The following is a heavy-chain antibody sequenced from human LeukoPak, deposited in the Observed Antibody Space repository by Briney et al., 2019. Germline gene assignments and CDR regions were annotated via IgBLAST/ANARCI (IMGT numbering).Heavy chain of an antibody. CDR3: ARQVGATPLLNY. J-gene: IGHJ4*02. V-gene: IGHV5-51*01. D-gene: IGHD1-26*01. Sequence: GESLKTSCQASGYSFSNYWIAWVRQMPGKGLEWMGVIHPEDSRTRYSPSFQGQVTISADKSSSTAYLQWSSLKASDTAMYYCARQVGATPLLNYWGQGTLVTVSS. CDR1: GYSFSNYW. CDR2: IHPEDSRT.